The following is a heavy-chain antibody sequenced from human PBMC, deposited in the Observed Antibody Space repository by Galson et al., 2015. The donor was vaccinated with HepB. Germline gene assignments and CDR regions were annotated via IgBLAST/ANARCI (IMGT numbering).Heavy chain of an antibody. V-gene: IGHV3-21*01. CDR3: ARFPGYSTDWYQLDDY. J-gene: IGHJ4*02. Sequence: SLRLSCAASGFIFSNFNMNWVRQAPGKGLEWVSSISRSSNYIYYADSVKGRFTISRDNAKNSLYLQMNSLRAEDTAVYYCARFPGYSTDWYQLDDYWGQGTLVTVSS. D-gene: IGHD6-13*01. CDR1: GFIFSNFN. CDR2: ISRSSNYI.